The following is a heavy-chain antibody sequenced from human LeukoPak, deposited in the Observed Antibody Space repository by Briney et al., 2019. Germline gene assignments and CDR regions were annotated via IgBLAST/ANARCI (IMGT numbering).Heavy chain of an antibody. CDR2: ISSSSSHI. CDR1: GFTFSSYS. CDR3: ARPHYDSSGYYYTLDY. J-gene: IGHJ4*02. D-gene: IGHD3-22*01. V-gene: IGHV3-21*01. Sequence: GGSLRLSCAASGFTFSSYSMNWVRQAPGKGLEWVSSISSSSSHIYYADSVKGRFTISRDNAKNSLYLQMNSLRAEDTAVYYCARPHYDSSGYYYTLDYWGQGTLVTVSS.